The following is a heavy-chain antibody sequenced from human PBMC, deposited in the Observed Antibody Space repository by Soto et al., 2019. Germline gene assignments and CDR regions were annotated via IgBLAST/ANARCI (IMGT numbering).Heavy chain of an antibody. D-gene: IGHD3-9*01. CDR1: GFSLNTVGVA. Sequence: QITLKESGPTLVKPTQTLTLTCTVSGFSLNTVGVAVGWIRQPPGKALEWLALIYWDNDKGYSPSLQSRLTITRDTPKTQVVLPTTNMDPVDTATYFCVSGHTYARDWFRNWLGPWGQGTLVTVSS. CDR2: IYWDNDK. J-gene: IGHJ5*02. V-gene: IGHV2-5*02. CDR3: VSGHTYARDWFRNWLGP.